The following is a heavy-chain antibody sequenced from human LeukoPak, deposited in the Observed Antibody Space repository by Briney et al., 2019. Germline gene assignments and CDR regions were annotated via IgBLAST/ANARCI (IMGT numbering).Heavy chain of an antibody. Sequence: GGSLRLSCAASGFTFNSYSMNWVRQAPGKGLEWVSYISSSSSTIYYADSVKGRFTISRDNAKNSLYLQMNSLRAEDTAVYSCAKTRRVLDAFDIWGQGTMVTVSS. CDR2: ISSSSSTI. V-gene: IGHV3-48*01. CDR1: GFTFNSYS. J-gene: IGHJ3*02. D-gene: IGHD3-10*01. CDR3: AKTRRVLDAFDI.